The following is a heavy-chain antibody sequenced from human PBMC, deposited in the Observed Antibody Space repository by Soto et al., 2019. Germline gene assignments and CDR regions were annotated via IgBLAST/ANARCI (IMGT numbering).Heavy chain of an antibody. CDR2: IYHSGST. D-gene: IGHD4-4*01. Sequence: PSETLSLTCAVSGYSISSGYYWGWIRQPPGKGLEWIGSIYHSGSTYYNPSLKSRVTISVDTSKNQFSLKLSSVTAADTAVYYCARAVGPRGVTTHFDYCGQGTMVTV. CDR3: ARAVGPRGVTTHFDY. V-gene: IGHV4-38-2*01. CDR1: GYSISSGYY. J-gene: IGHJ4*02.